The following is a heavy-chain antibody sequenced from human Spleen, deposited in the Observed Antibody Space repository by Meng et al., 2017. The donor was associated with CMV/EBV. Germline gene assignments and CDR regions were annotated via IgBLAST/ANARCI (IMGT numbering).Heavy chain of an antibody. Sequence: GESLKISCAASGFSFSNAWMSWVRQAPGKGLEWVGRSKSKIDGGTTDYAAPVKGRFTISRDDSKNALFLRMNSLKSEDTAIYYCATEDVIREFEKDAFNIWGQGTMVTVSS. J-gene: IGHJ3*02. D-gene: IGHD3-10*01. V-gene: IGHV3-15*01. CDR1: GFSFSNAW. CDR2: SKSKIDGGTT. CDR3: ATEDVIREFEKDAFNI.